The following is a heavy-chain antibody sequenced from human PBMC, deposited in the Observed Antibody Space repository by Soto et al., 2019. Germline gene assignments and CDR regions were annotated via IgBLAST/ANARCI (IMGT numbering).Heavy chain of an antibody. V-gene: IGHV3-15*01. CDR3: TTEVIVGATFL. Sequence: EVQLVESGGGLVKPGGSLRLSCAASGFTFSNAWMSWVRQAPGKGLEWVARIKSKTDGGTTDYAAPVKGRFTISRDDSKNTLYQQMNSLKTEDTAVYYCTTEVIVGATFLWGRGTLVTVSS. CDR2: IKSKTDGGTT. J-gene: IGHJ4*02. D-gene: IGHD1-26*01. CDR1: GFTFSNAW.